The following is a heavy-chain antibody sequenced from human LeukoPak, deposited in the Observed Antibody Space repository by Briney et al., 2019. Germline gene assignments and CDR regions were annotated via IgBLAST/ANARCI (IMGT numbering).Heavy chain of an antibody. V-gene: IGHV3-74*01. D-gene: IGHD4-17*01. CDR2: IYVDGRTT. CDR1: GFTFSNYW. CDR3: ASPPPEQYGELGDY. Sequence: GGSLRLSCVASGFTFSNYWMHWVRQPPGKGLVWVSRIYVDGRTTNYADSVKGRFTISRDNAKNTVYLQMNSLRAEDTAVYYCASPPPEQYGELGDYWGQGTLVTVSS. J-gene: IGHJ4*02.